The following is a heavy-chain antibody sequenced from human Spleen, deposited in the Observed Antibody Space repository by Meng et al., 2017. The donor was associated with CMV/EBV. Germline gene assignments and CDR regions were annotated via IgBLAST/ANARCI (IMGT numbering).Heavy chain of an antibody. V-gene: IGHV1-2*02. CDR1: GYTFTGYY. J-gene: IGHJ4*02. D-gene: IGHD6-19*01. CDR3: ARVIAVAGTAPFDY. Sequence: KASGYTFTGYYIPWVRQAPGQGLEWMGWINPNTGATNYAQKFQGRVTMTRDTSTNTAYMELTRLRSDDTAVFYCARVIAVAGTAPFDYWGQGTLVTVSS. CDR2: INPNTGAT.